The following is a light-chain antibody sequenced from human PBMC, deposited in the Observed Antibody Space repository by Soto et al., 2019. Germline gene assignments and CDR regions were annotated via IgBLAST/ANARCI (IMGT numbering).Light chain of an antibody. V-gene: IGKV3-20*01. CDR3: QQYGSSPLT. CDR1: QSVSNN. Sequence: EIVMTQSQATLSVSPGERATLSCRASQSVSNNLAWYQQKPGHAPRLLIFRASNKATGIPDRFTGSGSGTDFTLTISRLEPEDFAVYYCQQYGSSPLTFGGGTKVDIK. J-gene: IGKJ4*01. CDR2: RAS.